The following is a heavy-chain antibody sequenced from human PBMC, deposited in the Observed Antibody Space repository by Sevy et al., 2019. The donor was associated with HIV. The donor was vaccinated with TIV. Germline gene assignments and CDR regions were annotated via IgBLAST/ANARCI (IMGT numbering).Heavy chain of an antibody. CDR1: GFTFSRYS. Sequence: GGSLRLSCVASGFTFSRYSMNWVRQAPGKGLEWVSNIGSTGPTIYYADSVKGRCTISRDNAKNSLYLQMNSLREEDTAVYYCARPGSGWFEFDSWGQGTLVTVSS. D-gene: IGHD6-19*01. J-gene: IGHJ4*02. CDR2: IGSTGPTI. V-gene: IGHV3-48*02. CDR3: ARPGSGWFEFDS.